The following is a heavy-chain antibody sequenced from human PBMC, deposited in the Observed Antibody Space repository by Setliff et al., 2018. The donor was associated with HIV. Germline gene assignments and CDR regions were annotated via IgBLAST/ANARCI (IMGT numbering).Heavy chain of an antibody. CDR1: GGTFNNYA. CDR3: ATVFYYDSESYSLDY. D-gene: IGHD3-10*01. V-gene: IGHV1-69*13. J-gene: IGHJ4*02. Sequence: ASVKVSCKASGGTFNNYAISWVRQAPGQGLQWVGGIIPLFGTTNYAQKFQGRVTITANESTNIAHMELSSLRSADTAMYYCATVFYYDSESYSLDYWGQGMLVTVSS. CDR2: IIPLFGTT.